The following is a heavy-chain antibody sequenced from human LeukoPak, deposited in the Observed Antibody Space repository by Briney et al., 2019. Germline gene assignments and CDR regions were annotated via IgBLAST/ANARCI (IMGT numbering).Heavy chain of an antibody. CDR3: ARGARGSYSY. CDR1: GGSISNYY. J-gene: IGHJ4*02. Sequence: PSETLSLTCTVSGGSISNYYWSWIRQPPGKGLEWIGSIFYSGSTNYNPSLKSRVTISVDTSKNQFSLKLTSVSAADTAVYYCARGARGSYSYWGQGTLVTVSS. CDR2: IFYSGST. V-gene: IGHV4-59*01. D-gene: IGHD1-26*01.